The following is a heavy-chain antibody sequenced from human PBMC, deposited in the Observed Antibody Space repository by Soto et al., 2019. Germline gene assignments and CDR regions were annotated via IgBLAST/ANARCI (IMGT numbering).Heavy chain of an antibody. Sequence: PSETLSLTCAVSGDSIGSGDFYWTWIRQSPGKGLEYIGYIYKSGRTYYNPSLKSRPVISLDTSKSQFFLSLSSVTAADTAMYYCARSLSASSGGFDPWGQGPWSQSP. CDR3: ARSLSASSGGFDP. D-gene: IGHD6-6*01. CDR1: GDSIGSGDFY. V-gene: IGHV4-30-4*01. CDR2: IYKSGRT. J-gene: IGHJ5*02.